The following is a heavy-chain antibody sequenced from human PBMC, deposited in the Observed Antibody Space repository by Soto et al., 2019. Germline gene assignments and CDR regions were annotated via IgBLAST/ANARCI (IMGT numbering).Heavy chain of an antibody. D-gene: IGHD3-10*01. Sequence: EVQVLESGGDLVQPGGSLRLSCAASGVTFSAYAMNWVRRAPGKGLEWVSGISGNGGSIYYADSVKGRFTISRDNFKNTFYLQMNSLRAEDTAMYYCARSLRPLSWFDPWGQGTLVTVSS. CDR2: ISGNGGSI. J-gene: IGHJ5*02. CDR1: GVTFSAYA. CDR3: ARSLRPLSWFDP. V-gene: IGHV3-23*01.